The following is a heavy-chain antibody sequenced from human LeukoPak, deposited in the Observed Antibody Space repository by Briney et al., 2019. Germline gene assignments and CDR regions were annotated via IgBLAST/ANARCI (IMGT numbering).Heavy chain of an antibody. CDR1: GFTFSDYW. CDR3: ARETRETGRGDHQTDAFDI. Sequence: PGGSLRLSSAASGFTFSDYWMHWVRQAPGEGLVWVSRINRDASRPSYADSVKGRFTISRDNAKNTLYLQMNSLRADDTALYYCARETRETGRGDHQTDAFDIWGQGTMVSVSS. CDR2: INRDASRP. J-gene: IGHJ3*02. V-gene: IGHV3-74*01. D-gene: IGHD2-21*01.